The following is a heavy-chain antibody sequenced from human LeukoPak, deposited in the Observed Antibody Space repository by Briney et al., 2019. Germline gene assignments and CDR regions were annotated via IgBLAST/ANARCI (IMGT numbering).Heavy chain of an antibody. J-gene: IGHJ6*02. CDR1: GGSFSGYY. V-gene: IGHV4-34*01. CDR2: INHSGST. Sequence: PSETLSLTCAVYGGSFSGYYWSWIRRPPGKGLEWIGEINHSGSTNYNPSLKSRVTISVDTSKNQFSLKLSSVTAADTAVYYCARLKGLAYYYYGMDVWGQGTTVTVSS. CDR3: ARLKGLAYYYYGMDV.